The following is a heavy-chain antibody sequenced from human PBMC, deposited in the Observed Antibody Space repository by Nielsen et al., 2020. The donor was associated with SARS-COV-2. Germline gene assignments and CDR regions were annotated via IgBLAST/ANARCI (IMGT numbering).Heavy chain of an antibody. Sequence: ASVKVSCKASGYTFTSYYMHWVRQAPGQGLEWMGIINLSGGSTNYAQKFQGRVTMTRNTSISTAYMELRSLRSDDTAVYFCAKTYSTSWFDPWGQGTLVTVSS. CDR2: INLSGGST. V-gene: IGHV1-46*01. CDR1: GYTFTSYY. J-gene: IGHJ5*02. CDR3: AKTYSTSWFDP. D-gene: IGHD2-2*01.